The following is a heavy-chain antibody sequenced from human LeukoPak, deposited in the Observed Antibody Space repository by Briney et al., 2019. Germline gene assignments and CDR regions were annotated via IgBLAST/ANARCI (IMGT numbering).Heavy chain of an antibody. V-gene: IGHV1-46*01. CDR2: INPSGSST. J-gene: IGHJ4*02. CDR3: ARVRCGGDCYSRRGDYFDY. D-gene: IGHD2-21*02. CDR1: GYTFTSYY. Sequence: ASVKVSCKASGYTFTSYYMHWVRQAPGQGLEWMGIINPSGSSTSYAQKFQGRVTMTRDTSTSTVYMELSSLRSEDTAVYYCARVRCGGDCYSRRGDYFDYWGQGTLVTVSS.